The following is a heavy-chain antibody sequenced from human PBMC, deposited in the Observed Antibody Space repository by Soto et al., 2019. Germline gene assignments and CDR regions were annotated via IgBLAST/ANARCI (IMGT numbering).Heavy chain of an antibody. CDR3: AKEGYYDILTGPNWFDP. J-gene: IGHJ5*02. CDR2: ISYDGSNK. Sequence: GGSLRLSCAASGFTFSSYGMHWVRQAPGKGLEWVAVISYDGSNKYYADSVKGRFTISRDNSKNTLYLQMNSLRAEDTAVYYCAKEGYYDILTGPNWFDPWGQGTLVTVSS. V-gene: IGHV3-30*18. D-gene: IGHD3-9*01. CDR1: GFTFSSYG.